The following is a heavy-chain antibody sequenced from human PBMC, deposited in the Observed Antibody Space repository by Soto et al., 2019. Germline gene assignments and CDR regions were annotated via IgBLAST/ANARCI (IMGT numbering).Heavy chain of an antibody. CDR3: VRVRYVPNWFDP. V-gene: IGHV4-59*01. Sequence: PSETLSLTCTVSGGSISSYYWSWIRQPPGKGLEWIGYIYYSGSTNYNPSLKSRVTISVDTSKNQFSLKLSSVTAADTAVYYCVRVRYVPNWFDPWGQGTLVTVCS. CDR2: IYYSGST. CDR1: GGSISSYY. D-gene: IGHD4-17*01. J-gene: IGHJ5*02.